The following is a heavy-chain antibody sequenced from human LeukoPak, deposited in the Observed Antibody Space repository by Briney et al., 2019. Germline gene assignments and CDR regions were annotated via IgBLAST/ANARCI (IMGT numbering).Heavy chain of an antibody. J-gene: IGHJ6*03. CDR1: GGSISSYY. CDR2: IYTSGST. D-gene: IGHD3-22*01. CDR3: ARTSGYPPYYYYMDV. Sequence: ESGPMLVNPSETLSLTCTVSGGSISSYYWSWIRQPAGKGLEWIGRIYTSGSTNYNPSLKSRVTMSVDTSKNQFSLKLSSVTAADTAVYYCARTSGYPPYYYYMDVWGKGTTVTVSS. V-gene: IGHV4-4*07.